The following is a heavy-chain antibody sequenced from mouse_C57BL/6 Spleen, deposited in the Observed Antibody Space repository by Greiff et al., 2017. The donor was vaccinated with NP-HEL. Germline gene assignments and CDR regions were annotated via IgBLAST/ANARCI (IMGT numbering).Heavy chain of an antibody. CDR2: ISYDGSN. CDR1: GYSITSGYY. V-gene: IGHV3-6*01. CDR3: AKLPSYWYFDV. D-gene: IGHD5-1*01. J-gene: IGHJ1*03. Sequence: EVQVVESGPGLVKPSQSLSLTCSVTGYSITSGYYWNWIRQFPGNKLEWMSYISYDGSNNYNPSLKNRISITRDTSKNQFFLKLNSVTTEYTATYYCAKLPSYWYFDVWGTGTTVTVSS.